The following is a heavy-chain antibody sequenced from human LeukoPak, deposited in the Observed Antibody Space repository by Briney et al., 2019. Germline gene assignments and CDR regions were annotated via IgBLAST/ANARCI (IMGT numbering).Heavy chain of an antibody. V-gene: IGHV3-30*02. Sequence: GGSLGLSCAASGFTFSRHGMHWVRQAPGKGLEWVAFIRYDGGNKYYADSVRGRFTISRDNSKNTLYLQLNSLRPEDTVVYYCAKVLNYGDFPYYWGQGTLVTVSS. D-gene: IGHD4-17*01. CDR3: AKVLNYGDFPYY. CDR1: GFTFSRHG. J-gene: IGHJ4*02. CDR2: IRYDGGNK.